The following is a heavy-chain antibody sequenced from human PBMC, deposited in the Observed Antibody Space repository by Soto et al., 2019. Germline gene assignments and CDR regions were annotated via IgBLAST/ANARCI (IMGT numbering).Heavy chain of an antibody. J-gene: IGHJ4*02. D-gene: IGHD3-22*01. CDR2: TYYRSKWYN. CDR1: GDSVSSNSAA. Sequence: PSQTLSLTCVISGDSVSSNSAAWNWIRQSPSRGLEWLGRTYYRSKWYNDYAVSVKSRITINPDTSKNQFSLQLNSVTPEDTAVYYCAREDLYGYDSSSQLIDYWGQGTLVTVAS. V-gene: IGHV6-1*01. CDR3: AREDLYGYDSSSQLIDY.